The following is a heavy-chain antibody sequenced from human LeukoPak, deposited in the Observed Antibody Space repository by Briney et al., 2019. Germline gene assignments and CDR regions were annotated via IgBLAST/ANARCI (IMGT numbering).Heavy chain of an antibody. J-gene: IGHJ4*02. CDR3: AKFLSGDYYTGYFDS. Sequence: GGSLRLSCAASGFTFSNAWMSWVRQAPGGGLEWVSTIRDRGVTTHYADSVKGRFTVSRDTSKNTLYLQMNSLRVEDTAVYYCAKFLSGDYYTGYFDSWGQGTLVTVSS. CDR1: GFTFSNAW. CDR2: IRDRGVTT. D-gene: IGHD2-8*02. V-gene: IGHV3-23*01.